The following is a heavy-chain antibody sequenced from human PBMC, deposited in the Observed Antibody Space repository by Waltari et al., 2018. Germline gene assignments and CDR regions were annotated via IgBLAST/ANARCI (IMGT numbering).Heavy chain of an antibody. Sequence: QVQLQQWGAGLLKPSETLSPTCAVYGGSFRGYYWSWIPQPPGKGLEWIGEINHSGSTNYNPSLKSRVTISVDTSKNQFSLKLSSVTAADTAVYYCARGLELPSIDYWGQGTLVTVSS. J-gene: IGHJ4*02. CDR1: GGSFRGYY. CDR2: INHSGST. V-gene: IGHV4-34*01. D-gene: IGHD1-1*01. CDR3: ARGLELPSIDY.